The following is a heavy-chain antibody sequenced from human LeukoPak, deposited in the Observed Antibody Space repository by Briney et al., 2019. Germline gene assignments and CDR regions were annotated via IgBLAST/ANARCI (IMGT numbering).Heavy chain of an antibody. Sequence: GESLKISCKGSGYSFTSSWISWVRQMPGKGLEWMGIIYPGDSDTRYSPSFQGQVTLSADKSISTAYLQWSSLKASDTAVYYCARRGVGTGYEPFDYWGQGTLVTVSS. D-gene: IGHD5-12*01. CDR2: IYPGDSDT. CDR1: GYSFTSSW. J-gene: IGHJ4*02. V-gene: IGHV5-51*01. CDR3: ARRGVGTGYEPFDY.